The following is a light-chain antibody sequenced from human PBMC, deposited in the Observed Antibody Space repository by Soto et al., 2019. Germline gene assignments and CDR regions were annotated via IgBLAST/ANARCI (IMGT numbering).Light chain of an antibody. J-gene: IGLJ2*01. CDR1: SSNIGAGYD. Sequence: QAVVTQPPSVTGAPGQRVTISCTGSSSNIGAGYDVHWYQQVPGTAPKLLIYGNSNRPSGVPDRFSGSKSGTSASLAITGLQAEDEADYYCQSYDSSLSGWDVVFGGGTKLTVL. CDR3: QSYDSSLSGWDVV. V-gene: IGLV1-40*01. CDR2: GNS.